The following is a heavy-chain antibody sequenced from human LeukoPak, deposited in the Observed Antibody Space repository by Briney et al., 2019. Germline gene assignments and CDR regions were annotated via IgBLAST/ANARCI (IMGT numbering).Heavy chain of an antibody. V-gene: IGHV3-74*01. CDR3: ATDSYSSGRLACFDY. J-gene: IGHJ4*02. Sequence: PGGSLRLSCAASGFTFSRYWMHWVRQAPGKGLVWVSRINSDGSSTRYADYADSVKGRFTISRDNAKNTLYLQMNGLRAEDTAVYYCATDSYSSGRLACFDYWGQGTLVTVSS. CDR1: GFTFSRYW. CDR2: INSDGSST. D-gene: IGHD6-19*01.